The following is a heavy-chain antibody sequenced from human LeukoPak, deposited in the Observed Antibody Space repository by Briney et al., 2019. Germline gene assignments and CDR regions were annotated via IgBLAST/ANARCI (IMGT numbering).Heavy chain of an antibody. CDR1: GFTFSSYG. Sequence: GGSLRLSCAASGFTFSSYGMHRVRQAPGKGLEWVAVISYDGSNKYYADSVKGRFTISRDNSKNTLYLQMNSLRAEDTAVYYCAKGLGIGGYFDYWGQGTLVTVSS. D-gene: IGHD7-27*01. V-gene: IGHV3-33*05. CDR3: AKGLGIGGYFDY. CDR2: ISYDGSNK. J-gene: IGHJ4*02.